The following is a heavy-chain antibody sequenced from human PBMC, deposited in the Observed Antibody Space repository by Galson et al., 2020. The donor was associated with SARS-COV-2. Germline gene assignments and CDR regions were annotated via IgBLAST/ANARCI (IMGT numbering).Heavy chain of an antibody. D-gene: IGHD2-15*01. Sequence: LRHSCAASGFTFPSYAMSWARQAPGKGLSRVSLITGNGGSPYYADSVKGRFTISRDNSNNMLHLQMNSLRAEDTAVYYCAQDSGGIDYWGQGTLVAVSS. V-gene: IGHV3-23*01. CDR3: AQDSGGIDY. CDR2: ITGNGGSP. CDR1: GFTFPSYA. J-gene: IGHJ4*02.